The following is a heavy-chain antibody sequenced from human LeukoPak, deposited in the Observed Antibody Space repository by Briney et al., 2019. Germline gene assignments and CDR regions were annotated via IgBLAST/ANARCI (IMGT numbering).Heavy chain of an antibody. CDR2: IYHSGNT. CDR1: GGSISSGGYS. CDR3: ARASYYDILTGYLYYFDY. Sequence: SETLSLTCTVSGGSISSGGYSWSWIRQPPGKGLEWLGYIYHSGNTYYNPSLKSRVTISVDRSKNQFSLKLSSVTAADTAVYYCARASYYDILTGYLYYFDYWGQGTLVTVSS. J-gene: IGHJ4*02. V-gene: IGHV4-30-2*01. D-gene: IGHD3-9*01.